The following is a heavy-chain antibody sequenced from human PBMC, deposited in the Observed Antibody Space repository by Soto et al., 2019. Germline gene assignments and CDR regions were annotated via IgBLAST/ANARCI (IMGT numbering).Heavy chain of an antibody. D-gene: IGHD7-27*01. CDR1: GFTFSSYW. V-gene: IGHV3-53*01. J-gene: IGHJ1*01. Sequence: PGGSLRLSCACSGFTFSSYWMFWVRHAPGKGLDLVSVFFFDCTTYYADSVKGRFTISRDYSKNTLYLQMNSLRADDTAIYFCARAWVHESPGAEYFQNWGQGTLVTVSS. CDR3: ARAWVHESPGAEYFQN. CDR2: FFFDCTT.